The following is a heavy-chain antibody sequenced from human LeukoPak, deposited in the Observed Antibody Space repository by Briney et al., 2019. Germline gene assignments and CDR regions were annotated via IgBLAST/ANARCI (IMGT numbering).Heavy chain of an antibody. V-gene: IGHV3-49*03. D-gene: IGHD2-2*01. CDR3: TRAWAYCSSTSCPYFDY. Sequence: GGSLRLSCTASGFTFGDYAMSWFRQAPGKGLEWVGFIRSKAYGGTTEYAASVKGRFTISRDDSKSIAYLQMNSLKTEDTAVYYCTRAWAYCSSTSCPYFDYWGQGTLVTVSS. CDR2: IRSKAYGGTT. CDR1: GFTFGDYA. J-gene: IGHJ4*02.